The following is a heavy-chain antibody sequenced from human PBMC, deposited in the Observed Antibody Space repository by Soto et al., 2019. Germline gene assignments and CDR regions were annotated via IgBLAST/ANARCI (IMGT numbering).Heavy chain of an antibody. V-gene: IGHV1-2*04. CDR3: ARGGYCTNGVCYEGWFDP. Sequence: ASVKVSCKASGYTFTGYYMHWVRQAPGQGLEWMGWINPNSSGTNYAQKFQGWVTMTRDTSISTAYMELSRLRSDDTAVYYGARGGYCTNGVCYEGWFDPWGQGTLVTVSS. D-gene: IGHD2-8*01. CDR1: GYTFTGYY. J-gene: IGHJ5*02. CDR2: INPNSSGT.